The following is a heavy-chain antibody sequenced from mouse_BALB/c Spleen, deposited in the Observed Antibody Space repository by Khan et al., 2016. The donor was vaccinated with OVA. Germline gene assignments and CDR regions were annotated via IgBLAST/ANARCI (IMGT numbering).Heavy chain of an antibody. CDR3: ARSYGSWAMDY. D-gene: IGHD1-1*01. J-gene: IGHJ4*01. CDR1: GDSITSGF. V-gene: IGHV3-8*02. CDR2: ITYSGNT. Sequence: EVELVESGPSLVKPSQTLSLTCSVTGDSITSGFWNWIRKFPGNKFEYMGYITYSGNTYYNPSLKSRISITRDTSKSLYYLQLNSVTTEDTATYYCARSYGSWAMDYWGQGTSVTVSS.